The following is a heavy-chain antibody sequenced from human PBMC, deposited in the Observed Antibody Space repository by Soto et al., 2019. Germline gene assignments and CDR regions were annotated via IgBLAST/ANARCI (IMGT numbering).Heavy chain of an antibody. D-gene: IGHD3-10*01. Sequence: PGGSLRLSCAASGFTFSSYWMHWVRQAPGKGLVWVSRINSDGSSTSYADSVKGRFTISRDNAKNTLYLQMNSLRAEDTAVYYCARGLQGHIWFGESRIDYWGQGTLVTVSS. CDR3: ARGLQGHIWFGESRIDY. V-gene: IGHV3-74*01. CDR2: INSDGSST. CDR1: GFTFSSYW. J-gene: IGHJ4*02.